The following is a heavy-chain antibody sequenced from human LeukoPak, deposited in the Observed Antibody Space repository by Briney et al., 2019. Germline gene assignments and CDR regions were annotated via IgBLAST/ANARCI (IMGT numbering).Heavy chain of an antibody. D-gene: IGHD2-15*01. CDR2: ISTGSVII. CDR3: ARDNGYCTGGSCYRWFET. Sequence: GGSLRLSCAASGFTFSSYSMSWVRQAPGKGLEWVSYISTGSVIIYYADSVKGRFTISRDDAKNSVSLQMNSLRAEDTAVYYCARDNGYCTGGSCYRWFETWAQGTLVTVSS. V-gene: IGHV3-48*01. J-gene: IGHJ5*02. CDR1: GFTFSSYS.